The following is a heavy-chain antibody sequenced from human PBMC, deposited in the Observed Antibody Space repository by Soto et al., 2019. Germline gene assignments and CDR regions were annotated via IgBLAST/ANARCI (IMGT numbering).Heavy chain of an antibody. J-gene: IGHJ4*02. V-gene: IGHV4-30-2*01. CDR1: GGSISSGGYS. Sequence: QLQLQESVSGLVKPSQTLSLTCAVSGGSISSGGYSWSWIRQPPGKGLEWIGYMYHSGSTYYHPSVKSRVTIAVDRCKNQFSLKMSSVTAADTAVYYCARGDGGYCEYRCQGALVTVSS. D-gene: IGHD3-16*01. CDR3: ARGDGGYCEY. CDR2: MYHSGST.